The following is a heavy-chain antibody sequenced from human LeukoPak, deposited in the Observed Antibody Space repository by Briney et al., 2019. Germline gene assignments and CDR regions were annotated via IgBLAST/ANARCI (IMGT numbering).Heavy chain of an antibody. CDR3: ARTRDITIFGVVTEYYFDY. V-gene: IGHV4-59*08. J-gene: IGHJ4*02. D-gene: IGHD3-3*01. CDR1: GGSISSYY. Sequence: SETLSLTCTVSGGSISSYYWSWIRQPPGKGLEWIGYIYYSGSTNYNPSLKSRVTISVDTSKNQFSLKLSSVTAADTAVYYCARTRDITIFGVVTEYYFDYWGQGTLVTVSS. CDR2: IYYSGST.